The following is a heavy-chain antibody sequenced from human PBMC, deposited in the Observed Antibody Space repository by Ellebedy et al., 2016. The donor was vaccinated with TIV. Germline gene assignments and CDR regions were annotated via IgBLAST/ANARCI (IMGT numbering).Heavy chain of an antibody. D-gene: IGHD1-26*01. Sequence: GESLKISXAASGFTFSSYSMNWVRQAPGKGLEWVSYISSSGTLIYYADSVKGRFTISRDNAKDTVYLQMYSLRAEDTAVYYCSRGPVVGGGYYPGDYWGQGTLVTVSS. V-gene: IGHV3-48*04. CDR1: GFTFSSYS. J-gene: IGHJ4*02. CDR3: SRGPVVGGGYYPGDY. CDR2: ISSSGTLI.